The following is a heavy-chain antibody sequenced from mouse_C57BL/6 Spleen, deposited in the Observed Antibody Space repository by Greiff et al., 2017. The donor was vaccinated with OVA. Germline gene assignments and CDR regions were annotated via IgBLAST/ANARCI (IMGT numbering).Heavy chain of an antibody. CDR2: ILPGSGST. V-gene: IGHV1-9*01. Sequence: QVQLKQSGAELMKPGASVKLSCKATGYTFTGYWIEWVKQRPGHGLEWIGEILPGSGSTNSNGKFKGKATFTADTSSNTAYMQLSSLTTEDSAIYYCARGSSHPWFAYWGQGTLVTVSA. D-gene: IGHD1-1*01. J-gene: IGHJ3*01. CDR3: ARGSSHPWFAY. CDR1: GYTFTGYW.